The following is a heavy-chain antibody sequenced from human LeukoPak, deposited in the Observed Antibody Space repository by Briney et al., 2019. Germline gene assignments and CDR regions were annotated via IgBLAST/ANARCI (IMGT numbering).Heavy chain of an antibody. CDR3: ARSSSSSFYYYYYGMDV. CDR2: MNPNSGNT. J-gene: IGHJ6*02. CDR1: GYTFTSYD. V-gene: IGHV1-8*01. D-gene: IGHD6-6*01. Sequence: ASVKVSCTASGYTFTSYDINWVRQATGQGLEWMGWMNPNSGNTGYAQKFQGRVTMTRNTSISTAYMELSSLRSEDTAVYYCARSSSSSFYYYYYGMDVWGQGTTVTVSS.